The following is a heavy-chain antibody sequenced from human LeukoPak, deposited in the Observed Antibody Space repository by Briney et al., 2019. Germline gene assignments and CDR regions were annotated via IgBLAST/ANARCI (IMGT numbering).Heavy chain of an antibody. V-gene: IGHV1-2*02. J-gene: IGHJ4*02. D-gene: IGHD1-26*01. CDR3: ARSPTIYAEGDY. Sequence: ASVKVSCKASGYTFTGYYMHWVRQAPGQGLEWMGWINPNSGGTNYAQKFQGRVTMTRDTSISTAYMELSRLRSDDTAVYYCARSPTIYAEGDYWGQGTLVTVSS. CDR1: GYTFTGYY. CDR2: INPNSGGT.